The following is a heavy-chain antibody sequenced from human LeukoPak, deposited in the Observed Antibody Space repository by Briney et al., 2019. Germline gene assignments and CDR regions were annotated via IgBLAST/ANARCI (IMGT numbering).Heavy chain of an antibody. CDR1: GFTLSNYA. CDR3: AKDSSAYYYLSNYFDY. Sequence: GGSLRLSCAASGFTLSNYAMSWVRQAPGKGLEWVSGISGSGGSTYYADSVKGRFTISRDNSRNTLYLQMNSLRAEDTAVYYCAKDSSAYYYLSNYFDYWGQGTLVTVSS. CDR2: ISGSGGST. V-gene: IGHV3-23*01. D-gene: IGHD3-22*01. J-gene: IGHJ4*02.